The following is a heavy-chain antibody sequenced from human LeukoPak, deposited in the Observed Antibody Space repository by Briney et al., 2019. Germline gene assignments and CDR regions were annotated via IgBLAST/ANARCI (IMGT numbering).Heavy chain of an antibody. CDR1: GGSISSYY. Sequence: SETLSLTCTVSGGSISSYYWSWIRQPPGKGLEWIGYIYYSGSTNYNPSLKSRVTISVDTSKNQFSLKLSSVTAADTAVYYCARTGTYSSSPFYYYYYMDVWGKGTTVTVSS. CDR3: ARTGTYSSSPFYYYYYMDV. V-gene: IGHV4-59*01. D-gene: IGHD6-6*01. CDR2: IYYSGST. J-gene: IGHJ6*03.